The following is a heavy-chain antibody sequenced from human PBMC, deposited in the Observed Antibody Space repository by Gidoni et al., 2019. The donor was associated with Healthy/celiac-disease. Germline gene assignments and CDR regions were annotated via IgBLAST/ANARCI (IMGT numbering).Heavy chain of an antibody. CDR2: IIPILGIA. Sequence: QVQLVQSGAEVKKPGSSVKVSCKASGGTFSSYAISWVRQAPGQGLAWMGRIIPILGIANYAQKFQGRVTITADKSTSTAYMELSSLRSEDTAVYYCARTWNYKGAFDIWGQGTMVTVSS. CDR1: GGTFSSYA. J-gene: IGHJ3*02. D-gene: IGHD1-7*01. V-gene: IGHV1-69*04. CDR3: ARTWNYKGAFDI.